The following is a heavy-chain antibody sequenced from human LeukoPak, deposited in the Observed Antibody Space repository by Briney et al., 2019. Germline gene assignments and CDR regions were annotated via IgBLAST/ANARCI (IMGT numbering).Heavy chain of an antibody. CDR3: ARDSIPSSGWHKYYFDY. D-gene: IGHD6-19*01. Sequence: ASVKVSCKASGYTFTSYYMHWVRQAPGQGLEWMEIINPSGGSTSYAQKFQGRVTMTRDMSTSTVYMELSSLRSEDTAVYYCARDSIPSSGWHKYYFDYWGQGTLVTVSS. CDR2: INPSGGST. CDR1: GYTFTSYY. V-gene: IGHV1-46*01. J-gene: IGHJ4*02.